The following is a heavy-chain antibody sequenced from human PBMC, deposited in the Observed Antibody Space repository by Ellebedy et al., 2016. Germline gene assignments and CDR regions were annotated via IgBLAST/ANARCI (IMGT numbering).Heavy chain of an antibody. J-gene: IGHJ4*02. CDR2: ISYEGNNK. CDR1: GFTFSSVA. Sequence: GESLKISCEASGFTFSSVAMNWVRQAPGKGLEWVAVISYEGNNKHYADSVKGRFTISRDNSKNTLSLQMNSLRAEDTAVYYCAREPGGGYSYGYGFDSWGQGSLVTVSS. CDR3: AREPGGGYSYGYGFDS. V-gene: IGHV3-30*14. D-gene: IGHD5-18*01.